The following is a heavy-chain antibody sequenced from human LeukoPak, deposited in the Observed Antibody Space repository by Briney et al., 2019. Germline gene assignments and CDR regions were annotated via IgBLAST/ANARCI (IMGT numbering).Heavy chain of an antibody. Sequence: GWSVTLSCAASGFTFSSYSMNWVRQAPGKGLEWVSSISSSSSYIYYADSVKGRFTISRDTSQNTVYLQMNSLRDEDTALYYCASILYRWGGGTLVTVSS. CDR2: ISSSSSYI. CDR3: ASILYR. D-gene: IGHD2/OR15-2a*01. J-gene: IGHJ4*02. V-gene: IGHV3-21*04. CDR1: GFTFSSYS.